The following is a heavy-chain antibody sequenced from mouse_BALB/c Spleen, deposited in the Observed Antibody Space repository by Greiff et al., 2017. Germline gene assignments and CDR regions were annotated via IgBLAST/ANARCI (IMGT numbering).Heavy chain of an antibody. Sequence: EVKLQESGPGLVKPSQSLSLTCTVTGYSITSDYAWNWIRQFPGNKLEWMGYISYSGSTSYNPSLKSRISITRDTSKNQFFLQLNSVTTEDTATYYCARGTPYYFDYWGQGTTLTVSS. CDR1: GYSITSDYA. V-gene: IGHV3-2*02. CDR3: ARGTPYYFDY. CDR2: ISYSGST. D-gene: IGHD3-3*01. J-gene: IGHJ2*01.